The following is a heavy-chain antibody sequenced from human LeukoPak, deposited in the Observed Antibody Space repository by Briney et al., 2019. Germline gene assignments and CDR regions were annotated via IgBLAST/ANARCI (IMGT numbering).Heavy chain of an antibody. D-gene: IGHD3-10*01. V-gene: IGHV3-30*02. J-gene: IGHJ4*02. CDR3: AKILLWFGERSRDY. CDR2: IRYDGSNK. Sequence: GGSLRLSCAASGFTFSSYGMHWVRQAPGKGLEWVAFIRYDGSNKYYADSVKGRFTISRDNSKNTLYLQMNSLRVEDTAVYYCAKILLWFGERSRDYWGQGTLVTVSS. CDR1: GFTFSSYG.